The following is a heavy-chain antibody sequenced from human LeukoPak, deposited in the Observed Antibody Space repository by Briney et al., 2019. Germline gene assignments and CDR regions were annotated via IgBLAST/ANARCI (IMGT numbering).Heavy chain of an antibody. J-gene: IGHJ4*02. CDR1: GYSISSGYY. Sequence: SETLSLTCGVSGYSISSGYYWGWIRQPPGRGLEWIGSIYHSGSTYYNPSLKSRVTISVDTSKNQFSLKLSSVTAADTAVYYCARHSGFDYWGQGTLVTVSS. CDR2: IYHSGST. V-gene: IGHV4-38-2*01. CDR3: ARHSGFDY.